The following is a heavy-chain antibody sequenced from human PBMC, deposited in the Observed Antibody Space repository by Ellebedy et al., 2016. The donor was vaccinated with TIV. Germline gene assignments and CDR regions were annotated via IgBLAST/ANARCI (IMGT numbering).Heavy chain of an antibody. V-gene: IGHV3-7*01. J-gene: IGHJ4*02. CDR1: GFTFSSYW. CDR2: IKQDGSEK. D-gene: IGHD3-10*01. Sequence: GESLKISCAASGFTFSSYWMSWVRQAPGKGLEWVANIKQDGSEKYYVDSVKGRFTISRDNAKNSLYLQMNSLRAEDTAVYYCARESYGSGSYTASPPGIFDYWGQGTLVTVSS. CDR3: ARESYGSGSYTASPPGIFDY.